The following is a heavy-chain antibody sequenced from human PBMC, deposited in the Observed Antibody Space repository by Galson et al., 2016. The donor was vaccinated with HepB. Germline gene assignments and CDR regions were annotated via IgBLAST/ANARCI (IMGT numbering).Heavy chain of an antibody. J-gene: IGHJ4*02. D-gene: IGHD1-26*01. CDR3: ATNSEASGGFDS. CDR1: GYTLTELF. CDR2: FDPEDGET. V-gene: IGHV1-24*01. Sequence: SVKVSCKVSGYTLTELFLHWVRQAPGKGLGWMGGFDPEDGETVYAQKFQGRVTMTEDTSADIGYMELTSLTSEDTAIYYCATNSEASGGFDSWGQGTLVTVSS.